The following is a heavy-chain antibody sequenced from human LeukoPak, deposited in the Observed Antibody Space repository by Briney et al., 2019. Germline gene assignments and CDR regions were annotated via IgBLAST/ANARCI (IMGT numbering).Heavy chain of an antibody. CDR3: ARVGSGSYYHYYYIDV. Sequence: GGSLRLSCAASGFTFSSYAMHWVRQAPGKGLEYVSAISSNGGSTYYANSVKGRFTISRDNSKNTLYLQMGSLRAEDMAVYYCARVGSGSYYHYYYIDVWGKGTTVTVSS. CDR1: GFTFSSYA. CDR2: ISSNGGST. D-gene: IGHD3-10*01. V-gene: IGHV3-64*01. J-gene: IGHJ6*03.